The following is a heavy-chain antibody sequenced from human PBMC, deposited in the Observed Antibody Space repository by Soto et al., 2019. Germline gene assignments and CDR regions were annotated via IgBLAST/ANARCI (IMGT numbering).Heavy chain of an antibody. D-gene: IGHD4-17*01. CDR2: ISSNGGST. CDR3: VNVEALSYGGNSGCVY. V-gene: IGHV3-64D*08. Sequence: GGSLRLSCSASGFTFSSYAMHWVRQAPGKGLEYVSAISSNGGSTYYADSVKGRVTISRDNSKNTLYLQMSSLRAEDTAVYYCVNVEALSYGGNSGCVYWGQGTLVTVSS. CDR1: GFTFSSYA. J-gene: IGHJ4*02.